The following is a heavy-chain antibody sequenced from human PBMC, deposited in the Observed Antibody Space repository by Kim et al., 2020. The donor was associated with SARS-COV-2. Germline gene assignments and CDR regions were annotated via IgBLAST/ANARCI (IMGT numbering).Heavy chain of an antibody. D-gene: IGHD6-13*01. V-gene: IGHV3-11*05. CDR3: ARDTPGYSSSWDL. J-gene: IGHJ5*02. Sequence: NYAASVKGRFTISRDNAKNSLYLQMNSLRAEDTAVYYCARDTPGYSSSWDLWGQGTLVTVSS.